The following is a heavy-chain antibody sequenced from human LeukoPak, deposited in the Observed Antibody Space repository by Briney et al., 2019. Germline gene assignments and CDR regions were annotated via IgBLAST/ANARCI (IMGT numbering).Heavy chain of an antibody. D-gene: IGHD5-24*01. V-gene: IGHV3-48*04. Sequence: GGSLRLSCAASGFTFSSYSMNWVRQAPGKGLEWISYISGSGSTIYYADSVKGRFTISRDNANNSLSLQMNSLRAEDTAVYYCAKDRQYLDGFFDSWGQGTQVTVSS. CDR1: GFTFSSYS. CDR3: AKDRQYLDGFFDS. J-gene: IGHJ4*02. CDR2: ISGSGSTI.